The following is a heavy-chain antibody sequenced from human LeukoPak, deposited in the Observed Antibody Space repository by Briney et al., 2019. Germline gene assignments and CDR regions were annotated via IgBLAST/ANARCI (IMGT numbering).Heavy chain of an antibody. V-gene: IGHV4-59*01. D-gene: IGHD3-22*01. CDR2: IYYSGST. CDR3: ASYSYYYDSSGYFDY. Sequence: SETLSLTCTVSGGSISSYYWSWIRQPPGKGLEWIGYIYYSGSTNYNPSLKSRVTISVDTSKNQFSLKLSSVAAADTAVYYCASYSYYYDSSGYFDYWGQGTLVTVSS. CDR1: GGSISSYY. J-gene: IGHJ4*02.